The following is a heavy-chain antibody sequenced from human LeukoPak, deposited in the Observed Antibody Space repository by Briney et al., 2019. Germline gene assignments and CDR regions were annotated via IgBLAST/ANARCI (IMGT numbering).Heavy chain of an antibody. CDR1: GFTFSSYA. D-gene: IGHD2-21*01. CDR3: ARGDPAYSNFDY. V-gene: IGHV3-30-3*01. CDR2: ISYDGSNK. J-gene: IGHJ4*02. Sequence: GGSLRLSCAASGFTFSSYAMHWVRQAPGKGLEWVAVISYDGSNKYYADSVKGRFTISRDNSKNTLYLQMNSLRAEDTAVYYCARGDPAYSNFDYWGQGTLVTVSS.